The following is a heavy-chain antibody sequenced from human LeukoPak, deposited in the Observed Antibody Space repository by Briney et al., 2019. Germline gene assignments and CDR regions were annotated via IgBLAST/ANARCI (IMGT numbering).Heavy chain of an antibody. D-gene: IGHD3-22*01. CDR2: IYPGDSDT. J-gene: IGHJ3*02. CDR3: ARPYSSGYFTQYDAFDI. Sequence: PGESLKISCKGSGYSFTSYWIGWVRRMPGKGLEWMGIIYPGDSDTRYSPSFQGQVTISADKSISTAYLQWSSLKASDTAMYYCARPYSSGYFTQYDAFDIWGQGTMVTVSS. V-gene: IGHV5-51*03. CDR1: GYSFTSYW.